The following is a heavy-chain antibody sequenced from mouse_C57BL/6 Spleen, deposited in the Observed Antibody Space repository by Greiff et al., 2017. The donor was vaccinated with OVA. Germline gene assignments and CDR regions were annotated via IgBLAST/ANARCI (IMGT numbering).Heavy chain of an antibody. Sequence: QVQLRQPGTELVNPGASVKLSCKASGYTFTSYWMHWVKQRPGQGLEWIGNINPSNGDTNFNEKFKSKATLTVDKSSSIVYMQLSSLTSEDSAVYYCAREVSMDYWGQGTSVTVSS. J-gene: IGHJ4*01. CDR3: AREVSMDY. CDR2: INPSNGDT. V-gene: IGHV1-53*01. CDR1: GYTFTSYW.